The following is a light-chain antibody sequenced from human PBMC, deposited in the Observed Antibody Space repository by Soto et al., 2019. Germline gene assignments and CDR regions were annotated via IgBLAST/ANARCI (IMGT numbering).Light chain of an antibody. CDR1: QSISSY. J-gene: IGKJ2*01. V-gene: IGKV1-39*01. CDR2: AAS. Sequence: DIQMTQSPSSLSASVGDRVTITCRASQSISSYLNWYQQKPGKAPKLLIYAASSLQSGVPSRFSGSGSGTDFTLTISSLQPEDFATYACQQSYSTPPTFDQGTKLEIK. CDR3: QQSYSTPPT.